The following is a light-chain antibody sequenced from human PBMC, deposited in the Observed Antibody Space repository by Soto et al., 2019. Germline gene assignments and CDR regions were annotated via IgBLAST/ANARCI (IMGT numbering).Light chain of an antibody. CDR1: QSVSSRY. V-gene: IGKV3-20*01. CDR2: CTY. Sequence: IVFTQSPCIQSLSPGARATLSFTTSQSVSSRYSAGYQHKPGQPPRLLISCTYTRATGIPDRFSGRGGGSDFILTISRMVLGDYVVPYCQQYGDTHSSTFGQGTQVEIK. J-gene: IGKJ5*01. CDR3: QQYGDTHSST.